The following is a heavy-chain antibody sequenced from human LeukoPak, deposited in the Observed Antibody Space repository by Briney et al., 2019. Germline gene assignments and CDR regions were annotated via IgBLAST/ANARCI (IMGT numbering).Heavy chain of an antibody. CDR3: ARQVSGYGSGSFYFDY. D-gene: IGHD3-10*01. CDR2: ISTSSSHI. CDR1: GFAFSEYS. J-gene: IGHJ4*02. V-gene: IGHV3-21*01. Sequence: PGGSLRLSCASPGFAFSEYSMNWVRQAPGKGLEWDSFISTSSSHIYYGDSVKGRFTISRDDARNSVSLQMNSLRAEDTAVYYCARQVSGYGSGSFYFDYWGQGMLVTVSS.